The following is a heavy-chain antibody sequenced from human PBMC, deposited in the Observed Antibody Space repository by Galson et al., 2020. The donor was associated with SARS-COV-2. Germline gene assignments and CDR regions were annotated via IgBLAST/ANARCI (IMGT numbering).Heavy chain of an antibody. J-gene: IGHJ4*02. CDR2: ISAYRDNS. D-gene: IGHD2-2*02. V-gene: IGHV1-18*04. Sequence: ASVKVSCTASGYTFTSYGIGWVRQAPGQGLEWMGWISAYRDNSNYAQQFQGRVTMTTDTSTNTAYMELRRLRSEDTAVYFCARGQTVFCGTTSCYNYFEYWGQGTLVTVSS. CDR3: ARGQTVFCGTTSCYNYFEY. CDR1: GYTFTSYG.